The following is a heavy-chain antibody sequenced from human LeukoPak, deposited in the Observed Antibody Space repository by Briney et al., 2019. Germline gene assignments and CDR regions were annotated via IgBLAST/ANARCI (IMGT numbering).Heavy chain of an antibody. CDR3: AKAKAPYSSSPIDY. CDR1: GFTFSSYS. V-gene: IGHV3-23*01. CDR2: ISDSGGST. J-gene: IGHJ4*02. D-gene: IGHD6-6*01. Sequence: PGGSLRLSCAASGFTFSSYSMNWVRQAPGKGLEWVSTISDSGGSTYYADSVKGRFTISRDNSKNTLYLQMNSLRAEDTAVYYCAKAKAPYSSSPIDYWGQGTLVTVSS.